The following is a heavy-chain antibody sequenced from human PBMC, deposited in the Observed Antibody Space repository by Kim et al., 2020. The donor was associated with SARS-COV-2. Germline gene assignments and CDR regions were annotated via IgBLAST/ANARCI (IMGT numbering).Heavy chain of an antibody. V-gene: IGHV3-9*01. D-gene: IGHD3-10*01. CDR1: GFTFDDYA. CDR2: ISWNSGSI. Sequence: GGSLRLSCAASGFTFDDYAMHWVRQAPGKGLEWVSGISWNSGSIGYADSVKGRFTISRDNAKNSLYLQMNSLRAEDTALYYCVPSQTYYYGSGRNDAFDIWGQGTMVTVSS. CDR3: VPSQTYYYGSGRNDAFDI. J-gene: IGHJ3*02.